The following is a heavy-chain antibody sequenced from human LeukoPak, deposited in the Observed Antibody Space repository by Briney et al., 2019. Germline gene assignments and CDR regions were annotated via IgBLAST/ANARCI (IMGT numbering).Heavy chain of an antibody. V-gene: IGHV4-39*07. CDR2: IYYSGST. J-gene: IGHJ5*02. CDR1: GGSISSSSYY. D-gene: IGHD6-13*01. Sequence: PSETLSLTCTVSGGSISSSSYYWGWIRQPPGKGLEWIGSIYYSGSTYYNPSLKSRVTISVDTSKNQFSLKLSSVTAADTAVYYCARDREPIAAAGTALETNWFDPWGQGTLVTVSS. CDR3: ARDREPIAAAGTALETNWFDP.